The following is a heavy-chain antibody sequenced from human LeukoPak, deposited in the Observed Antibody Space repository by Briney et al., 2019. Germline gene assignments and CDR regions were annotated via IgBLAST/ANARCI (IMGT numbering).Heavy chain of an antibody. CDR3: AREGPRGNSQFDY. J-gene: IGHJ4*02. Sequence: GGSLRLSCAASGFTFSSYWMSWVRQAPGKGLEWVANIKQDGSEKYYVDSVKGRLTISRDNSKNTLYLQMNSLRAEDTAVYYCAREGPRGNSQFDYWGQGTLVTVSS. CDR2: IKQDGSEK. D-gene: IGHD2/OR15-2a*01. CDR1: GFTFSSYW. V-gene: IGHV3-7*01.